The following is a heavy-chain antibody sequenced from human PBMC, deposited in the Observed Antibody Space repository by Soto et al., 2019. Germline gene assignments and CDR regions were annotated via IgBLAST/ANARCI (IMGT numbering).Heavy chain of an antibody. CDR2: ISWNSGSI. D-gene: IGHD3-22*01. V-gene: IGHV3-9*01. CDR1: GFTFDDYA. Sequence: GGSLRLSCAASGFTFDDYAMHWVRQAPGKGLEWVSGISWNSGSIGYADSVKGRFTISRDNAKNSLYLQMNSLRAEDTALYYCAKHSSLYDYDSSGEANWFDPWGQGTLVTVSS. CDR3: AKHSSLYDYDSSGEANWFDP. J-gene: IGHJ5*02.